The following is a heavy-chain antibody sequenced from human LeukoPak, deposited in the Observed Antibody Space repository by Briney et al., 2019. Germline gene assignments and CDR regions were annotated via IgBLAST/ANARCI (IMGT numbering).Heavy chain of an antibody. CDR2: ISGSGDST. Sequence: GGSLRLSCAASGFTFSNYGMSWVRQAPGKGLEWVSSISGSGDSTFYADSVKGRFTISRDNSKNTLYLQMNNVRVEDTALYYCAKPGCSRIICYAPLNWGQGTLVTVSS. V-gene: IGHV3-23*01. CDR1: GFTFSNYG. D-gene: IGHD2-2*01. J-gene: IGHJ4*02. CDR3: AKPGCSRIICYAPLN.